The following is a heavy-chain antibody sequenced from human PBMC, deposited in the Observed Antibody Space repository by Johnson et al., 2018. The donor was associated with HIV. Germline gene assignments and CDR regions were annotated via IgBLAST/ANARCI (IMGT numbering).Heavy chain of an antibody. CDR1: GFTFSSYA. CDR2: ISGSGGST. D-gene: IGHD3-3*01. J-gene: IGHJ3*02. Sequence: VQLVESGGGLVQPGGSLRLSCAASGFTFSSYAMSWVRQAPGKGLEWVSAISGSGGSTYYADSVKGRFTISRDNSTHTLYLQMNSLRAEDTAVYYCAKDQTYNFWSGYYGGDAFDIWGQGTMVTVSS. CDR3: AKDQTYNFWSGYYGGDAFDI. V-gene: IGHV3-23*04.